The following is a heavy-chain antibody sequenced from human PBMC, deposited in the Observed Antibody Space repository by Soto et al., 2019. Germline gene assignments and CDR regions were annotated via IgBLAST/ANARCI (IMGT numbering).Heavy chain of an antibody. D-gene: IGHD1-26*01. CDR2: IWYDGSNK. V-gene: IGHV3-33*01. CDR1: GFTFSSYG. CDR3: ARGGGELYYYYSGMDV. Sequence: GGSLRLSCAASGFTFSSYGMHWVRQAPGKGLEWVAVIWYDGSNKYYADSVKGRFTISRDNSKNTLYLQMNSLRAEDTAVYYCARGGGELYYYYSGMDVWGQGTTVTVSS. J-gene: IGHJ6*02.